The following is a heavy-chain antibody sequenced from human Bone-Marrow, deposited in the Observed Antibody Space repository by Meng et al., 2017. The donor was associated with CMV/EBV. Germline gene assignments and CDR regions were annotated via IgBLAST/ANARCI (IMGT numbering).Heavy chain of an antibody. Sequence: SETLSLTCTVSGGSISSSSYYWGWIRQPPGKGLEWIGSIYYSGSTYYNPSLKGRVTISVDTSKNQFSLKLSSVTAADTAVYYCARYRNSEYYDFWSGYYNWFDPWGQGTLVTVSS. CDR3: ARYRNSEYYDFWSGYYNWFDP. V-gene: IGHV4-39*07. CDR1: GGSISSSSYY. CDR2: IYYSGST. J-gene: IGHJ5*02. D-gene: IGHD3-3*01.